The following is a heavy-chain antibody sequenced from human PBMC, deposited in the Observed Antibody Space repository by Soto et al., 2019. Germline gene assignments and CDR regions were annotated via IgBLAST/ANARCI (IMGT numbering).Heavy chain of an antibody. CDR1: GYTFTDYY. Sequence: ASVKVSCKASGYTFTDYYIHWVRQAPGQRLEWMGWINAGNGNTKYSQKFQGRVTITRDTSASTAYMELSSLRSEDTAVYYCARNTPYYDFSPFDYWGQGTLVTVSS. CDR2: INAGNGNT. D-gene: IGHD3-3*01. CDR3: ARNTPYYDFSPFDY. J-gene: IGHJ4*02. V-gene: IGHV1-3*01.